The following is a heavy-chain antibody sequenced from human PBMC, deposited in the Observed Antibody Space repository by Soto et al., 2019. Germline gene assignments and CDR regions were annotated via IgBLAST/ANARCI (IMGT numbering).Heavy chain of an antibody. D-gene: IGHD3-10*01. V-gene: IGHV3-23*01. CDR3: ARGRGSGSYYFSDHAFDI. CDR2: ISGGGDAT. CDR1: GFTFGNYA. Sequence: GGSLRLSCAASGFTFGNYAFSWVRQAPGKGLEWVSVISGGGDATYYPDSVKGRFTTSRDNSKNTVYLQMNSLRAEDTAVYYCARGRGSGSYYFSDHAFDIWGQGTMVTVSS. J-gene: IGHJ3*02.